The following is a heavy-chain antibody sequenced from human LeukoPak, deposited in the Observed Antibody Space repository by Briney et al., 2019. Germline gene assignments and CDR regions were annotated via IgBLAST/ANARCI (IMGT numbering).Heavy chain of an antibody. J-gene: IGHJ3*02. V-gene: IGHV4-34*01. Sequence: SETLSLTCSVYGGSFSGYYWSWIRQPPGKGLEWIGEINHSGSTNYNPSLKSRVTISVDTSKNQFSLKLSSVTAADTAVFYCAQAARGDAFDIWGQGTMVTVSS. CDR2: INHSGST. CDR1: GGSFSGYY. CDR3: AQAARGDAFDI. D-gene: IGHD6-6*01.